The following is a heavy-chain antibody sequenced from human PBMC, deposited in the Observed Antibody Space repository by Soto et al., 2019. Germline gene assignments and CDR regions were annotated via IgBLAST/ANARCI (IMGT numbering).Heavy chain of an antibody. Sequence: ASVKVSCKVSGYTLTELSMHWVRQAPGKGLEWMGGFDPEDGETIYAQKFQGRVTMTEDTSTDTAYMELSSLRSEDTAVYYCVSEGITIFGARSDAFDIWGQGTMVTVSS. CDR2: FDPEDGET. CDR1: GYTLTELS. D-gene: IGHD3-3*01. V-gene: IGHV1-24*01. CDR3: VSEGITIFGARSDAFDI. J-gene: IGHJ3*02.